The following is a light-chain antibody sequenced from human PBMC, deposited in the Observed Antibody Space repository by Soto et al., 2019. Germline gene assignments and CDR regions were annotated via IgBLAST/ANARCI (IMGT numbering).Light chain of an antibody. Sequence: DIQMTQSPSSVSASVGDRITITCRASQDIGGRLAWFQQKPGKAPKLLIFGVSSLQSGVPSRFSGNRSGADFTLTVSSLQPEDSATYFCQQANSVPPTFGQGTKVDIK. V-gene: IGKV1-12*01. CDR2: GVS. J-gene: IGKJ1*01. CDR3: QQANSVPPT. CDR1: QDIGGR.